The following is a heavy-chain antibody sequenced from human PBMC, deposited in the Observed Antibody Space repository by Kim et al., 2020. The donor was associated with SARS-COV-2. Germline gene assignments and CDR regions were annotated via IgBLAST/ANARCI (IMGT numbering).Heavy chain of an antibody. CDR3: AIVRGALYYYYGMDV. V-gene: IGHV4-59*01. Sequence: PSLKSRVTISVDTSKNQFSLKLSSVTAADTAVYYCAIVRGALYYYYGMDVWGQGTTVTVSS. D-gene: IGHD3-10*01. J-gene: IGHJ6*02.